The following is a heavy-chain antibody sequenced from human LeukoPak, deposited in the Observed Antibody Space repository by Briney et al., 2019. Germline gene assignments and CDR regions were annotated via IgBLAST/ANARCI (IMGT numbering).Heavy chain of an antibody. J-gene: IGHJ5*02. CDR3: ALGDIVVVPAATNWFDP. V-gene: IGHV1-69*05. CDR2: IIPIFGTA. Sequence: GASVKVSCKASGGTFSSYAISWVRQAPGQGPEWMGGIIPIFGTANYAQKFQGRVTITTDESTSTAYMELSSLRSEDTAVYYCALGDIVVVPAATNWFDPWGQGTLVTVSS. CDR1: GGTFSSYA. D-gene: IGHD2-2*01.